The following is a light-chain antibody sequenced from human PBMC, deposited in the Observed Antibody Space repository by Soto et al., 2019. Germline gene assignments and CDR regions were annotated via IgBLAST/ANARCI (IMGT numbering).Light chain of an antibody. Sequence: QSALTQPASVSGSPGQSITISCTGTSSDVGGYNYVSWYQQHPGKAPKLMIYDVSNRPSGVSNRFSGSKSGNTASLTISGLQAEDEADYYCSSYTSSSTSGFGGGTKVTV. CDR3: SSYTSSSTSG. CDR1: SSDVGGYNY. J-gene: IGLJ2*01. CDR2: DVS. V-gene: IGLV2-14*01.